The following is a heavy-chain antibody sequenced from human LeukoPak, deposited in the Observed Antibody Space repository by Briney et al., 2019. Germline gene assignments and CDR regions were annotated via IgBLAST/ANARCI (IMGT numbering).Heavy chain of an antibody. D-gene: IGHD3-22*01. CDR1: GYTFTSYG. J-gene: IGHJ4*02. CDR3: ARDLEYYYDSSGYFDY. CDR2: ISAYNGNT. V-gene: IGHV1-18*01. Sequence: ASVKVSCKASGYTFTSYGISWVRQAPGQGLEWMGWISAYNGNTNYAQKLQGRVTMTTDTSTSTAYMELRGLRSDDTAVYYCARDLEYYYDSSGYFDYWGQGTLVTVSS.